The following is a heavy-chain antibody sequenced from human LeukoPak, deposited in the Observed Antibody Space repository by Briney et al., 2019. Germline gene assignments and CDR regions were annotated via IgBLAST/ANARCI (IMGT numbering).Heavy chain of an antibody. D-gene: IGHD1-26*01. V-gene: IGHV1-69*13. CDR3: ARETRELRVADY. CDR1: GGTFSSYA. Sequence: SVKVSCKASGGTFSSYATSWVRQAPGQGLEWMGGIIPIFGTANYAQKFQGRVTITADESTSTAYMELSSLRSEDTAVYYCARETRELRVADYWGQGTLVTVSS. CDR2: IIPIFGTA. J-gene: IGHJ4*02.